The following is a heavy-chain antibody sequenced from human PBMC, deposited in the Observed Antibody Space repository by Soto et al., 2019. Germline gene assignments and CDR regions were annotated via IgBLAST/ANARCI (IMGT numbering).Heavy chain of an antibody. CDR2: ISYSGST. CDR3: ARAYCGGDCYPADYYGMDV. J-gene: IGHJ6*02. V-gene: IGHV4-39*07. D-gene: IGHD2-21*02. Sequence: PSETLSLTCTVSGGSISSDSYYWGWIRQSPEKGLEWIASISYSGSTYYNPTLKSRLIISVDTSKSQFSLKLSSVTAADTAVYYCARAYCGGDCYPADYYGMDVWGQGTTVT. CDR1: GGSISSDSYY.